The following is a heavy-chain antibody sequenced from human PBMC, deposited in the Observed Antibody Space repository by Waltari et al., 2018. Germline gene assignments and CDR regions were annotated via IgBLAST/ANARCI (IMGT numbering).Heavy chain of an antibody. V-gene: IGHV3-73*01. D-gene: IGHD6-13*01. J-gene: IGHJ4*02. CDR2: IRSKPNNYAT. CDR1: GPPFRGPT. Sequence: EVQVVESGGGLVQPGGSLKRCCETSGPPFRGPTIHWVRQTSGKGLEWIGRIRSKPNNYATRYTASVEGRFTISRDDSENTAYLQMSSLMTEDTAVYYCTGGAVTGTDFWGQGTLVTVSS. CDR3: TGGAVTGTDF.